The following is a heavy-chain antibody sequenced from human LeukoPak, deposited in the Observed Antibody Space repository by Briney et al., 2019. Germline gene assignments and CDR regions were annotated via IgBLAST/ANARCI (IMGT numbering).Heavy chain of an antibody. J-gene: IGHJ4*02. CDR3: AKMAGAYDY. Sequence: PGGSLRLSCAGSGFNFIDYNMNWVRQAPGKGLEWISYISSRGTTYYADSVKGRFTISRDNSKNTLYLQMNSLRAEDTAVYYCAKMAGAYDYWGQGTLVTVSS. CDR2: ISSRGTT. CDR1: GFNFIDYN. D-gene: IGHD6-19*01. V-gene: IGHV3-69-1*01.